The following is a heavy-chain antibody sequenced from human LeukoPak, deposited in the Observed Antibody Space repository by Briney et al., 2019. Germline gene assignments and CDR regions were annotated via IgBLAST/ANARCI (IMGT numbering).Heavy chain of an antibody. V-gene: IGHV3-33*01. CDR3: ARAPFYYDSSGYPYFDG. CDR2: IWHDGSNK. D-gene: IGHD3-22*01. CDR1: GFTFSSYG. J-gene: IGHJ4*02. Sequence: GGSLRLSCAASGFTFSSYGMHWVRQAPGKGLEWVAVIWHDGSNKYYADSVKGRFTISRDNSKNTLYLQMNSLRAEDTAVYYCARAPFYYDSSGYPYFDGWGQGTLVTVSS.